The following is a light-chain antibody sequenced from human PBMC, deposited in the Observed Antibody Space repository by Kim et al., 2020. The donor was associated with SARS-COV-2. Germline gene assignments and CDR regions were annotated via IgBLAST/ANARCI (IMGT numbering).Light chain of an antibody. CDR1: QSIVSH. Sequence: ASVGDRVTIVCRTSQSIVSHLNWYQHKPGNAPNLLIYAASILQIGVPSRFNGSGSGSDFTLAISNLQPEDFATYYCQQTYTTPHTFGQGTKVDIK. V-gene: IGKV1-39*01. CDR2: AAS. CDR3: QQTYTTPHT. J-gene: IGKJ1*01.